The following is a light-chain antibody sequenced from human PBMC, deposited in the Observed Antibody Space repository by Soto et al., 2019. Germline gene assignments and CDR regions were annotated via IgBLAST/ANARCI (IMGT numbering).Light chain of an antibody. J-gene: IGKJ2*01. Sequence: DIQMTQSPSTLSASVGDRVTITCRASQSLSSWLAWYQQKPGKAPKLLIYKASSLESGVPSRFSGSGSETEFTLTISSLQPDDFATYYCNQYNSMYPFGQGTKLEIK. CDR1: QSLSSW. CDR2: KAS. CDR3: NQYNSMYP. V-gene: IGKV1-5*03.